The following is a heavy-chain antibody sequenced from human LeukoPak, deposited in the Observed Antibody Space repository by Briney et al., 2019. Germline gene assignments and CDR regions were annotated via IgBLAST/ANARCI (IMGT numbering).Heavy chain of an antibody. CDR1: GFTFSSYS. CDR3: VMAAY. CDR2: ISSSSSSI. J-gene: IGHJ4*02. D-gene: IGHD5-24*01. Sequence: GVSLRLSCAASGFTFSSYSMSWVRQAPGKGLEWVSYISSSSSSIYYADSVKGRFTISRDNGKNSLYLQMNSLRDEDTAVYFCVMAAYWGQGTLVSVSS. V-gene: IGHV3-48*02.